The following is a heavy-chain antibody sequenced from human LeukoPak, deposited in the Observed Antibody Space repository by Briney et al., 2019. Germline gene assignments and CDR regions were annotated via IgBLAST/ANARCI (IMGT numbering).Heavy chain of an antibody. CDR3: AREFRYYVWGSYRYFDY. V-gene: IGHV4-34*01. CDR2: INHSGST. J-gene: IGHJ4*02. CDR1: GGSFSGYY. Sequence: SETLSLTCAAYGGSFSGYYWSWIRQPPGKGLEWIGEINHSGSTNYNPSLKSRVTISVDTSKNQFSLKLSSVTAADTAVYYCAREFRYYVWGSYRYFDYWGQGTLVTVSS. D-gene: IGHD3-16*02.